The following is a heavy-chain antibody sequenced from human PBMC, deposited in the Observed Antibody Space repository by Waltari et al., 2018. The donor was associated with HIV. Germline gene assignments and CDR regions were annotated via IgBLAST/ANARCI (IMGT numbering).Heavy chain of an antibody. CDR3: ACSVAATASFFYYYGMDV. CDR1: GFSLSDYY. Sequence: QAQLVESGGGLVKPGGSLRFSCAASGFSLSDYYMTWVRLAPGKGLEWISYISSDSSYRYHADSVEGRFTISRDNDKNSVYLQMHSLRADDSAVYYCACSVAATASFFYYYGMDVWGQGTTVTVSS. CDR2: ISSDSSYR. D-gene: IGHD1-26*01. V-gene: IGHV3-11*05. J-gene: IGHJ6*02.